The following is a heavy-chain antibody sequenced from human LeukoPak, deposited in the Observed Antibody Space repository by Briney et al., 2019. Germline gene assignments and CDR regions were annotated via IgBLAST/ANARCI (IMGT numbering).Heavy chain of an antibody. CDR3: ARAHRLPI. D-gene: IGHD3-16*01. CDR1: GGSFRGYY. CDR2: INHSGST. Sequence: PSETLSLTCAVYGGSFRGYYWSWLRQPPGKGLEWIGEINHSGSTNYNPSLTSRVTISVDTSKNQFSLTLSSVTAADTAVYYCARAHRLPIWGQGTLVTVSS. J-gene: IGHJ4*02. V-gene: IGHV4-34*01.